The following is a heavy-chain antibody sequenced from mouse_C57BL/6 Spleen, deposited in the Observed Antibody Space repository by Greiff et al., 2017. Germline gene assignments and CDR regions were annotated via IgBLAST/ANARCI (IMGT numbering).Heavy chain of an antibody. CDR3: ARSIYYYGSSPY. Sequence: QVQLQQSGAELVKPGASVKISCKASGYAFSSYWMNWVKQRPGKGLEWIGQIYPGDGDTNYNGKFKGKATLTADKSSSTSYMQLSSLTSEDSAVYFCARSIYYYGSSPYWGQGTTLTVSS. CDR2: IYPGDGDT. V-gene: IGHV1-80*01. D-gene: IGHD1-1*01. J-gene: IGHJ2*01. CDR1: GYAFSSYW.